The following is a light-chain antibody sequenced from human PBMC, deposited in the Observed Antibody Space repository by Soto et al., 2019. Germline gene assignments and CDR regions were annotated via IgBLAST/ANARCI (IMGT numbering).Light chain of an antibody. J-gene: IGLJ7*01. CDR2: EVS. CDR1: SSDVGSYNL. Sequence: QSALTQPASVSGSPGQSITISCTGTSSDVGSYNLVSWYQQHPVKAPKLMISEVSKRPSGISDRFSGSKSGSTASLTISGLQAEYEADYYCCAYAGTSTHTVFGGGTQLTVL. CDR3: CAYAGTSTHTV. V-gene: IGLV2-23*02.